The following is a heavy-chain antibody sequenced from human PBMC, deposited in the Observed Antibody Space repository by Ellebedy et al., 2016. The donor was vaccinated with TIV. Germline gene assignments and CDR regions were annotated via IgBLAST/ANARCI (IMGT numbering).Heavy chain of an antibody. V-gene: IGHV1-18*01. J-gene: IGHJ6*02. CDR3: ARAGHYYDSSGYYRHYYYGMDV. D-gene: IGHD3-22*01. CDR2: ISAYNGNT. CDR1: GYTFTSYG. Sequence: ASVKVSXXTSGYTFTSYGISWVRQAPGQGLEWMGWISAYNGNTNYAQKLQGRVTMTTDTSTSTAYMELRSLRSDDTAVYYCARAGHYYDSSGYYRHYYYGMDVWGQGTTVTVSS.